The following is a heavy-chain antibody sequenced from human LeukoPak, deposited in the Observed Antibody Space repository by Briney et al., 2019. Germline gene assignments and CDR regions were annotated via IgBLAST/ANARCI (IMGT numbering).Heavy chain of an antibody. CDR1: GGTFSSYA. D-gene: IGHD5-24*01. J-gene: IGHJ4*02. CDR2: IIPILGIA. Sequence: SVKVSCKASGGTFSSYAISWVRQAPGQGLEWMGRIIPILGIANYAQKFQGRVTITADKSTSTAYMELSSLRSEDTAVYYCARRSLDGDHPIEYWGQGTLVTVSS. CDR3: ARRSLDGDHPIEY. V-gene: IGHV1-69*04.